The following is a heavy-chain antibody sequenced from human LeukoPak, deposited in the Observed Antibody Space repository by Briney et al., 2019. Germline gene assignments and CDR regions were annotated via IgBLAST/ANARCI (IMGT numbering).Heavy chain of an antibody. V-gene: IGHV3-23*01. Sequence: PGGSLRLSCAASGFTFSSYAMSWVRQAPGKGLEWVSAISGSGGSTYYADSVKGRFTISRDNSKNTLYLQMNSLRAEDTAVYYCAKGVVVITTWSSFYYYGMDVWGQGTTVTVSS. D-gene: IGHD3-22*01. CDR1: GFTFSSYA. CDR3: AKGVVVITTWSSFYYYGMDV. J-gene: IGHJ6*02. CDR2: ISGSGGST.